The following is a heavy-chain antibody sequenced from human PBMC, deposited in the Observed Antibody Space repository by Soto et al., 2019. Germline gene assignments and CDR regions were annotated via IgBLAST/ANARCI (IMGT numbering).Heavy chain of an antibody. CDR2: IHLSGRA. D-gene: IGHD1-26*01. V-gene: IGHV4-34*01. CDR3: ARTPTRGASAWLDP. J-gene: IGHJ5*02. CDR1: GGSFSDYY. Sequence: QVQLQQWGSGLLKPSETLSLTCAIYGGSFSDYYWHWIRQSPGKGLEWIGEIHLSGRANFTPSLKSRTSLSMDTSRNQFFLTLRSVTAADTAVYFCARTPTRGASAWLDPWGRGHLVTVSS.